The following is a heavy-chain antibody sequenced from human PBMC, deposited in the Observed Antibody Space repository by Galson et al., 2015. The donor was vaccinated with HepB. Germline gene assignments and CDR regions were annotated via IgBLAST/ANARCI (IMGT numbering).Heavy chain of an antibody. D-gene: IGHD3-10*01. CDR1: GFTFSSYA. CDR3: ARERGDAFDV. V-gene: IGHV3-30*04. J-gene: IGHJ3*01. CDR2: ISFDGNMR. Sequence: SLRLSCAASGFTFSSYAMHWVRQAPGKGLESVAFISFDGNMRQYADSVKGRFTISRDNSKSTLVLQFNSLRIEDTATYYCARERGDAFDVWGPGTLVTVSS.